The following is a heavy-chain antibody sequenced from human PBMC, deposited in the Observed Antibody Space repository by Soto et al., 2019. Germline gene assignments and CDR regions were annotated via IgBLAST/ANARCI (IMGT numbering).Heavy chain of an antibody. Sequence: GGSLRLSCAASGFTFSNAWMSWVRQAPGKGLVWVSHIINDGSSTAYADSVKGRFAISRDNAKNTVYLQMDSLRPEDTAVYYCARGAGGLDSWGKGPLVTVSS. CDR2: IINDGSST. D-gene: IGHD3-10*01. CDR1: GFTFSNAW. J-gene: IGHJ4*02. V-gene: IGHV3-74*01. CDR3: ARGAGGLDS.